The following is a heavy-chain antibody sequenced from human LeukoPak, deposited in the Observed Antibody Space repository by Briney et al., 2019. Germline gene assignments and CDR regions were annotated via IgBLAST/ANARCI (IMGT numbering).Heavy chain of an antibody. J-gene: IGHJ6*02. Sequence: GASVTVSFKASGGTFSSYAISWVRQAPGQGLEWMGRIIPILGIANYAQKFQGRVTITADKSTSTAYMELSSLRSEDTAVYYCARDNSGWDYYYGMDVWGQGTTVTVSS. CDR3: ARDNSGWDYYYGMDV. CDR1: GGTFSSYA. D-gene: IGHD6-19*01. V-gene: IGHV1-69*04. CDR2: IIPILGIA.